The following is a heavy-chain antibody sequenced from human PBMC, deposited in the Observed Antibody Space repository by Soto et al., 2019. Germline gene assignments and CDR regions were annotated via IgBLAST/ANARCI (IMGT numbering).Heavy chain of an antibody. CDR3: ARATGRNWFDH. CDR1: GSSLSSGGYY. D-gene: IGHD1-1*01. CDR2: IYYTGNT. J-gene: IGHJ5*02. Sequence: TLSPTCPVSGSSLSSGGYYWSWLRQHPGKGLEWIGYIYYTGNTYYNPSLKSRVDISVDKSKNQISLTLSSATAADTAVYYCARATGRNWFDHWGQRTLVTVSS. V-gene: IGHV4-31*03.